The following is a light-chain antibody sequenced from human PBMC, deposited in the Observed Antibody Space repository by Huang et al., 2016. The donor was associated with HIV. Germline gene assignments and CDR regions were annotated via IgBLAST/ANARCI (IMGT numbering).Light chain of an antibody. CDR3: QQYDDWPPGLT. V-gene: IGKV3D-15*01. J-gene: IGKJ4*01. Sequence: EIVMTQSPATLSVSPGGRATISCRASQTVRRHLAWYPHHPGQAPRLLIYDAATRAAGIPARFSGSGSGKEFTLTISGLQSEDFAVYYCQQYDDWPPGLTFGGGTKVDI. CDR1: QTVRRH. CDR2: DAA.